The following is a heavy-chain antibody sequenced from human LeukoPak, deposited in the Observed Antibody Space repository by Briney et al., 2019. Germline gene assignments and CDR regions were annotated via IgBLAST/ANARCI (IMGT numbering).Heavy chain of an antibody. Sequence: GSLRLSCAASGFSFGGYGMHWVRQAPGKGLEWVAVISYDGSNAYYADSVKGRLTISRDNSKNTLYLQMNSLRAEDTAVYYCAKDPYSGTYTIDHWGQGTPVTVSS. CDR1: GFSFGGYG. CDR3: AKDPYSGTYTIDH. D-gene: IGHD1-26*01. V-gene: IGHV3-30*18. J-gene: IGHJ4*02. CDR2: ISYDGSNA.